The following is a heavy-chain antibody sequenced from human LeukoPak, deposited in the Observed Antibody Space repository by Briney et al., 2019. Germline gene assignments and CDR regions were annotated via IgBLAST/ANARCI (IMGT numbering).Heavy chain of an antibody. Sequence: GGSLRLSCAASGFTFGSYEMNWVRQAPGKGLEWVSYISSSGSTIYYADSVKGRFTISRDNSKNTLYLQMNSLRAEDTAVYYCAKDLGYDYVWGSYRPSYFDYWGQGTLVTVSS. V-gene: IGHV3-48*03. CDR3: AKDLGYDYVWGSYRPSYFDY. J-gene: IGHJ4*02. D-gene: IGHD3-16*02. CDR1: GFTFGSYE. CDR2: ISSSGSTI.